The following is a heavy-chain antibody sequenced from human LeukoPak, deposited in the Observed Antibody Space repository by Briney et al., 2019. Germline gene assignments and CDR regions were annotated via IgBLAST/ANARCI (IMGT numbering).Heavy chain of an antibody. D-gene: IGHD3-22*01. Sequence: PGGSLTLSCAASGFTFSSYRMHWVRQDPGKGLEWVAVIWYDGSNKYYADSVKGGFTISRDNSKNTLYLQMNSLRAEDTAVYYCAKDRYYDSSGYYLASDYWGQGTLVTVSS. J-gene: IGHJ4*02. CDR1: GFTFSSYR. V-gene: IGHV3-33*06. CDR2: IWYDGSNK. CDR3: AKDRYYDSSGYYLASDY.